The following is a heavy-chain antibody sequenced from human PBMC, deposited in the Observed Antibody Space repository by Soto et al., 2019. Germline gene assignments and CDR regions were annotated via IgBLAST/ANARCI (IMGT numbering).Heavy chain of an antibody. J-gene: IGHJ4*02. Sequence: GSLRLSCAASGFTFSSYWMHWVRQAPGKGLVWVSRINSDGSSTSYADSVKGRFTISRDNAKNTLYLQMNSLRAEDTAVYYCARDPSELRYFDWPMSPYYFDYWGQGTLVTVSS. CDR2: INSDGSST. V-gene: IGHV3-74*01. CDR3: ARDPSELRYFDWPMSPYYFDY. CDR1: GFTFSSYW. D-gene: IGHD3-9*01.